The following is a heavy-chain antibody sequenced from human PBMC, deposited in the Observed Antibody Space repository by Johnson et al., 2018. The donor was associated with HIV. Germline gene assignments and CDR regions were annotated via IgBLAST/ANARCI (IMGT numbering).Heavy chain of an antibody. J-gene: IGHJ3*01. CDR2: IWYDGSNK. V-gene: IGHV3-33*01. Sequence: QVQLVESGGGVVQPGRSLRLSCAASGFTFSYYGIHWVRQAPGKGLEWVAVIWYDGSNKYYADSVKGRFTISRDNSKNTLYLQMNSLRAEDTALYYCTTRLNSGTYWGNYDFDVWGQGTMVTVSS. D-gene: IGHD1-26*01. CDR3: TTRLNSGTYWGNYDFDV. CDR1: GFTFSYYG.